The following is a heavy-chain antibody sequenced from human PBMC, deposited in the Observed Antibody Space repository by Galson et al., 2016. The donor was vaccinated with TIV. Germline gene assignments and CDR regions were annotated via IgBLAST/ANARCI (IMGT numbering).Heavy chain of an antibody. V-gene: IGHV4-38-2*02. D-gene: IGHD4-17*01. CDR2: IYESGTT. CDR3: MREGSTVTMHHYFGMDV. J-gene: IGHJ6*02. CDR1: GYSIKSGYF. Sequence: ETLSLTCTVSGYSIKSGYFWGWIRQPPGKGLQWLGSIYESGTTYSHPSLKSRLTMSVDTSKNQFSLKLSSATAADTAVYYCMREGSTVTMHHYFGMDVWGQGTSVTVSS.